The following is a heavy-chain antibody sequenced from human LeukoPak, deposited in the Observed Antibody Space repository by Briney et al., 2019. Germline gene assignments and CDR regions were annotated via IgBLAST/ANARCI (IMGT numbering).Heavy chain of an antibody. D-gene: IGHD4-17*01. V-gene: IGHV3-21*01. CDR1: GFTFSNAW. J-gene: IGHJ4*02. CDR3: ARADYGDRMYYFDY. CDR2: ISSSSSYI. Sequence: PGGSLRLSCVVSGFTFSNAWMSWIRQAPGKGLEWVSSISSSSSYIYYADSVKGRFTISRDNAKNSLYLQMNSLRAEDTAVYYCARADYGDRMYYFDYWGQGTLVTVSS.